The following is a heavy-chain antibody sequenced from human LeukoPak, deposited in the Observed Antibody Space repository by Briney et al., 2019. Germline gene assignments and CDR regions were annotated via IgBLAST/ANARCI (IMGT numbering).Heavy chain of an antibody. CDR2: IYHADSDN. D-gene: IGHD6-13*01. CDR3: ARLGTYSSTIDY. J-gene: IGHJ4*02. Sequence: GGSLETPLQSPGSRFPTYWIGWVPQIPGKGPEWMGIIYHADSDNRYSPTFQGQVTISADKSITTACLQLGSLKASDTAMYYCARLGTYSSTIDYWGEGTLVTVSS. V-gene: IGHV5-51*01. CDR1: GSRFPTYW.